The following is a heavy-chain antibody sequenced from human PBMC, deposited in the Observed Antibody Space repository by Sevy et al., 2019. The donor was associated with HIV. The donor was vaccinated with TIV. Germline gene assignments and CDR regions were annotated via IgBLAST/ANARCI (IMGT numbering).Heavy chain of an antibody. V-gene: IGHV1-69*13. CDR2: IIPIFGTA. Sequence: ASVKVSCKASGGTFSSYAISWVRQAPGQELEWMGGIIPIFGTANYAQKFQGRVTITADESTSTAYMELSSLRSEDTAVYYCASPDYYDSSGYYLTLDYWGQGTLVTVSS. CDR3: ASPDYYDSSGYYLTLDY. J-gene: IGHJ4*02. CDR1: GGTFSSYA. D-gene: IGHD3-22*01.